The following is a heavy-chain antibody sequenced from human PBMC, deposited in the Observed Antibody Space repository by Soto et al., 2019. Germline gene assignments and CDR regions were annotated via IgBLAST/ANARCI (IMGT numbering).Heavy chain of an antibody. CDR3: ARDRGLEVFQH. CDR1: GFTFSSYE. CDR2: ISSSGSTI. D-gene: IGHD1-1*01. J-gene: IGHJ1*01. V-gene: IGHV3-48*03. Sequence: PGGSLRLSCAASGFTFSSYEMNWVRQAPGKGLEWVSYISSSGSTIYYADSVKGRFTIPRDNAKNSLYLQMNSLRAEDTAVYYCARDRGLEVFQHWGQGTLVTVSS.